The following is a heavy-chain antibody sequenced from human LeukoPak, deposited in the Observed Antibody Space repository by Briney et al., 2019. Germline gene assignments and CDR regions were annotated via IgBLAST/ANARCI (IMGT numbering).Heavy chain of an antibody. V-gene: IGHV4-30-2*01. CDR2: IYHSGST. CDR3: ARVRSGYYTGICDY. D-gene: IGHD3-3*01. J-gene: IGHJ4*02. CDR1: GGSISSVG. Sequence: PSQTLSLTCTVSGGSISSVGWIRQPPGKGLEWIGYIYHSGSTYYNPSLKSRATISVDRSKNQFSLKLSSVTAADTAVYYCARVRSGYYTGICDYWGQGTLVTVSS.